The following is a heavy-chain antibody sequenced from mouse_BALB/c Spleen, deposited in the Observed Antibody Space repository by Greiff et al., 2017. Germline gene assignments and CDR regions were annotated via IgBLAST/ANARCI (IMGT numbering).Heavy chain of an antibody. D-gene: IGHD2-3*01. Sequence: EGKLVESGGGLVKPGGSLKLSCAASGFTFSSYAMSWVRQTPEKRLEWVASISSGGSTYYPDSVKGRFTISRDNARNILYLQMSSLRSEDTAMYYCARGDGYYVWFAYWGQGTLVTVSA. CDR2: ISSGGST. J-gene: IGHJ3*01. V-gene: IGHV5-6-5*01. CDR1: GFTFSSYA. CDR3: ARGDGYYVWFAY.